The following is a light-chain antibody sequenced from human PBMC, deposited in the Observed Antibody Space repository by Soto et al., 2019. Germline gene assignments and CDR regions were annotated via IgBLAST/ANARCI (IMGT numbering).Light chain of an antibody. CDR1: QSVSSY. CDR3: QQRSNGPFT. Sequence: EIVLTQSPATLSLSPGERATLSCRASQSVSSYLAWYQQKPGQAPRLLIYGASTRATGIPARFSGSGSGTDLTLTIRRLEPEDFAVYYCQQRSNGPFTFGHGTKVDIK. CDR2: GAS. J-gene: IGKJ3*01. V-gene: IGKV3-11*01.